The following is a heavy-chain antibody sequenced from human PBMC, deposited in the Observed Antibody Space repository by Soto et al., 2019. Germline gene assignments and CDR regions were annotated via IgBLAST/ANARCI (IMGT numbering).Heavy chain of an antibody. D-gene: IGHD6-19*01. J-gene: IGHJ6*02. Sequence: GASVKGSCKGSGYTFSSYGISWGGQAPGQGVEWMGWVSAYNGNTNYAQKLQGRVTMTTDTSTSTAYMELRSLRSDDTAVYYCASSTHYSSGWPRTYSYYGMDVWGQGTTVTVSS. CDR2: VSAYNGNT. CDR1: GYTFSSYG. CDR3: ASSTHYSSGWPRTYSYYGMDV. V-gene: IGHV1-18*01.